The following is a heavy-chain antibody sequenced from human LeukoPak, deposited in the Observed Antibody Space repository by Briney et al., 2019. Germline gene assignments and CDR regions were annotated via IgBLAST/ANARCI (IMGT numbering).Heavy chain of an antibody. CDR2: ISYDGTTE. CDR3: AREHCTGGSCYDSLDA. V-gene: IGHV3-30*04. J-gene: IGHJ3*01. CDR1: GFTFSLYA. D-gene: IGHD2-8*02. Sequence: GGSLRLSCAASGFTFSLYAVHWVRHAPGKGLEWVAVISYDGTTEYYADSVKGRFTVSRDNSKNTLYLQLNSLRPEDTAIYHCAREHCTGGSCYDSLDAWGHGTMVTVSS.